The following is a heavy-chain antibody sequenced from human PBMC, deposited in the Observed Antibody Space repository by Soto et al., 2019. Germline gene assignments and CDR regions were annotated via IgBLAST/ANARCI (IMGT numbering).Heavy chain of an antibody. V-gene: IGHV3-23*01. CDR1: GFTFSSYA. J-gene: IGHJ3*02. D-gene: IGHD3-3*01. CDR3: AKDVGIRFLEWLEDQGDDAFDI. CDR2: ISGSGGST. Sequence: GGSLRLSCAASGFTFSSYAMSWVRQAPGKGLEWVSAISGSGGSTYYADSVKGRFTISRDNSKNTLYLQMNSLRAEDTAVYYCAKDVGIRFLEWLEDQGDDAFDIWGQGTMVTVSS.